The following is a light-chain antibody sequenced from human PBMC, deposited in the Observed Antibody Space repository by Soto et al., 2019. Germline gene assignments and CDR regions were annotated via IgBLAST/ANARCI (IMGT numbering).Light chain of an antibody. V-gene: IGKV1-9*01. Sequence: DIQLTQSPSFLSASVGDRVTITCRASQGISTYLAWYQQKPGKAPKLLIYAASTLQRGVSSRFSGSGSGTEFTLTISSLQPEDFATYYCQQLNSYPLTFGGGTEVEIK. J-gene: IGKJ4*01. CDR3: QQLNSYPLT. CDR1: QGISTY. CDR2: AAS.